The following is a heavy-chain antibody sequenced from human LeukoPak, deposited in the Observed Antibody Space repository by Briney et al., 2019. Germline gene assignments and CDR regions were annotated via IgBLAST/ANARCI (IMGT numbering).Heavy chain of an antibody. CDR1: GYTFSDYY. CDR2: INPNSGDT. D-gene: IGHD4-11*01. J-gene: IGHJ4*02. Sequence: ASVKVSFKASGYTFSDYYMHWVRQAPGQGLEWMGWINPNSGDTHYAQMFQGRVTMTRDTPINAAYMELRRVRSDDTAVYYCAKSAQYSSAWFTGCFDYWGQGSLVTVSS. V-gene: IGHV1-2*02. CDR3: AKSAQYSSAWFTGCFDY.